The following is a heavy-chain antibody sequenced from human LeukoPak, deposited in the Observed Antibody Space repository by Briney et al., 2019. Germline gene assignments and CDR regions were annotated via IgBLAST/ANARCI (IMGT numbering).Heavy chain of an antibody. CDR3: ARDIGIGIAARPGPLDY. V-gene: IGHV3-48*03. D-gene: IGHD6-6*01. CDR1: GFTFSSYE. J-gene: IGHJ4*02. CDR2: ISSSGSTI. Sequence: GRSLRLSCAASGFTFSSYEMNWVSQAPGKGMEWDSYISSSGSTIYYADSVKGRFTISRDNAKNSLYLQMNSLRAEDTAVYYCARDIGIGIAARPGPLDYWGQGTLVTVSS.